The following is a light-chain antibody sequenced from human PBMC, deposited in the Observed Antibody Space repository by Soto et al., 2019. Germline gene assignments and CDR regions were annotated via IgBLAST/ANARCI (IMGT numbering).Light chain of an antibody. CDR3: SSYKSTNTWV. V-gene: IGLV2-14*01. J-gene: IGLJ3*02. Sequence: QSVLTQPASVSGSRGQSITISCTGTSSDVGGHNYVSWYQQHPGKAPKFMIFEVSNRPSGVSNRFSGSKSGNTASLTISGLQAEDEADYYCSSYKSTNTWVFGGGTKLTVL. CDR2: EVS. CDR1: SSDVGGHNY.